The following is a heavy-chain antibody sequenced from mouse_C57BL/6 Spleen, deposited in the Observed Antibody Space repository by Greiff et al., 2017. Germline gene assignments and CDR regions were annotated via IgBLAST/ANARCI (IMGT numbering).Heavy chain of an antibody. J-gene: IGHJ1*03. CDR3: TRYTVVDWYFDV. V-gene: IGHV1-82*01. Sequence: QVQLQQSGPELVKPGASVTISCKASGYAFRSSWMNWVKQRPGKGLEWIGRIYPGDGDTNYNGKFKGKATLTADTSSSTAYMQLSSLTAEDSAVYCCTRYTVVDWYFDVWGTGTTVTVSS. CDR1: GYAFRSSW. D-gene: IGHD1-1*01. CDR2: IYPGDGDT.